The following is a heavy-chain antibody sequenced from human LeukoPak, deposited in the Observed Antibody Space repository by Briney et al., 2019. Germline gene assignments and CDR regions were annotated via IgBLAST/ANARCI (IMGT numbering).Heavy chain of an antibody. CDR3: AASFLRFSPDFDY. J-gene: IGHJ4*02. Sequence: ASVKVFCKVSGCTLSELSIHSVRQPPGKGLEWVGSFNPEDGETYSAQTFQGRLILTEDTSTDTAYMELRTLRSEDTAVFYCAASFLRFSPDFDYWGQGTLVTVSS. CDR2: FNPEDGET. D-gene: IGHD2/OR15-2a*01. V-gene: IGHV1-24*01. CDR1: GCTLSELS.